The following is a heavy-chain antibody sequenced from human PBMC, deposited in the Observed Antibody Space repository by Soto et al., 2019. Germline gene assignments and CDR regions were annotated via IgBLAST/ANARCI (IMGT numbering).Heavy chain of an antibody. J-gene: IGHJ5*02. CDR2: IWYDGSNK. CDR3: ARDRVVLRFLEWLPMDRNWFDP. V-gene: IGHV3-33*01. D-gene: IGHD3-3*01. CDR1: GFTFSSYG. Sequence: GGSLRLSCAASGFTFSSYGMHWVRQAPGKGLEWVAVIWYDGSNKYYADSVKGRFTISRDNSKNTLYLQMNSLRAEDTAVYYCARDRVVLRFLEWLPMDRNWFDPWGQGTLVTVSS.